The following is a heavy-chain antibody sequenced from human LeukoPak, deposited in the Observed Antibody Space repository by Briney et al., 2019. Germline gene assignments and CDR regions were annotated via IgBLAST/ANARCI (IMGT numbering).Heavy chain of an antibody. CDR3: ARDRTRDGYNQGRVFDY. D-gene: IGHD5-24*01. J-gene: IGHJ4*02. CDR2: ISYDGSNK. CDR1: RFTFSNYA. Sequence: GGSLRLSCAASRFTFSNYAMHWVRQAPGKGLEWVAVISYDGSNKYYADSVKGRFTISRDISKNTLYLQMNSLRAEDTAVYYCARDRTRDGYNQGRVFDYWGQGTLVTVYS. V-gene: IGHV3-30-3*01.